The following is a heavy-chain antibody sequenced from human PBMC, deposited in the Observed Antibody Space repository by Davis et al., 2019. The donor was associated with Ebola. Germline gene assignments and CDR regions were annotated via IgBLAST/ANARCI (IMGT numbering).Heavy chain of an antibody. V-gene: IGHV4-59*08. Sequence: SETLSLTCTVSGGSISSYYWSWIRQPPGKGLEWIGYIYYSGSTNYNPSLKSRVTISVDTSKNQFSLKLSSVTAADTAVYYCARRGSGWYSYFDYWGQGTLDTVSS. J-gene: IGHJ4*02. D-gene: IGHD6-19*01. CDR1: GGSISSYY. CDR3: ARRGSGWYSYFDY. CDR2: IYYSGST.